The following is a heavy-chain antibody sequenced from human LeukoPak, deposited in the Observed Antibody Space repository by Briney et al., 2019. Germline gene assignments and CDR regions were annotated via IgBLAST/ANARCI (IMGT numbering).Heavy chain of an antibody. D-gene: IGHD3-9*01. CDR1: GGSISGYY. V-gene: IGHV4-59*08. Sequence: SETLSLTCTVSGGSISGYYWSWIRQPPGKGLEWIGYIHYSGSTNYNPSLKSRVTISVDTSKNQFSLKLSSVTAADTAVYYCAGLRYFDWLSAGAYYYYGMDVWGQGTTVTVSS. CDR3: AGLRYFDWLSAGAYYYYGMDV. J-gene: IGHJ6*02. CDR2: IHYSGST.